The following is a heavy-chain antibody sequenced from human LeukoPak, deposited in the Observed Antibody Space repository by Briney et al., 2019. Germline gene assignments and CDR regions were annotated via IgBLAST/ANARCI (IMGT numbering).Heavy chain of an antibody. V-gene: IGHV4-38-2*02. CDR1: GYSISSGYY. CDR2: IYHSGST. CDR3: ARALAYYYDSSGYYFWFDP. Sequence: ASETLSLTCTVSGYSISSGYYWGWIRQPPGKGLEWIGSIYHSGSTYYNPSLKSRVTISVDTSKNQFSLKLSSVTAADTTVYYCARALAYYYDSSGYYFWFDPWGQGTLVTVSS. D-gene: IGHD3-22*01. J-gene: IGHJ5*02.